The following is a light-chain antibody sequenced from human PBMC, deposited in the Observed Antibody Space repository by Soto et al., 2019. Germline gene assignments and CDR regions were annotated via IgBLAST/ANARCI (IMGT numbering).Light chain of an antibody. CDR1: QSVSSY. V-gene: IGKV3-11*01. CDR3: KQRSNWPL. J-gene: IGKJ5*01. Sequence: ELLLTQSPATMSLSPAARATLSCRVSQSVSSYLAWYQQKPGQAPRLLIYDASTRATGIPARFSGSGSGTDFTLTISSLEPEDFAVYYRKQRSNWPLFGKGTRLAIK. CDR2: DAS.